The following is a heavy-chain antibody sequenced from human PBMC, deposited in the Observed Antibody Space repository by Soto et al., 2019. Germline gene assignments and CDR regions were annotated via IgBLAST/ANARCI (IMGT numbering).Heavy chain of an antibody. Sequence: EVRLLESGGGLVQPGGSLTLSCATSGFTFNNYSMSWVRQAPGKGLEWVSSINRGGGPYYADSVKGRFTISRDNSKNMLYLRMTSLRADDTAVYFCARADGPLPVTLLGFWGQGTLVTVSS. D-gene: IGHD5-18*01. CDR1: GFTFNNYS. CDR2: INRGGGP. J-gene: IGHJ4*02. V-gene: IGHV3-23*01. CDR3: ARADGPLPVTLLGF.